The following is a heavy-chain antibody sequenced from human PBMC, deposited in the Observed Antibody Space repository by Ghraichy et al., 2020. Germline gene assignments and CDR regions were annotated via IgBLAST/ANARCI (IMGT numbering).Heavy chain of an antibody. D-gene: IGHD3-3*01. J-gene: IGHJ6*03. CDR2: ISYDGSNK. Sequence: GKSLNISCAASGFTFSSYAMHWVRQAPGKGLEWVAVISYDGSNKYYADSVKGRFTISRDNSKNTLYLQMNSLRAEDTAVYYCARGPVVNTYYDFWSGPLNYYYYYYMDVWGKGTTVTVSS. CDR1: GFTFSSYA. CDR3: ARGPVVNTYYDFWSGPLNYYYYYYMDV. V-gene: IGHV3-30*04.